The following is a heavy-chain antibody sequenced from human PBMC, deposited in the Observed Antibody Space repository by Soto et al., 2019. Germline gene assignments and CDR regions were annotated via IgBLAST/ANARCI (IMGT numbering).Heavy chain of an antibody. Sequence: QVQLVESGGGVVQPGRSLRLSCAASGFTFSSYAMHWVRQAPGKGLEWVAVISYDGSNKYYADSVKGRFTISRDNSKNTLYLQMNSLRAEDTAVYYCARDFFQVVSLDYDFWSGLDYWGQGTLFTVSS. CDR1: GFTFSSYA. CDR2: ISYDGSNK. J-gene: IGHJ4*02. D-gene: IGHD3-3*01. V-gene: IGHV3-30-3*01. CDR3: ARDFFQVVSLDYDFWSGLDY.